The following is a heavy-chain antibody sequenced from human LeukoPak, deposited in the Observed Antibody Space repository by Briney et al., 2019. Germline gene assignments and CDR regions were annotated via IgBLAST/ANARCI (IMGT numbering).Heavy chain of an antibody. V-gene: IGHV3-23*01. J-gene: IGHJ4*02. CDR3: AKQLGYCSDGSCYFPY. CDR1: GFTFSNAW. Sequence: GGSLRLSCAASGFTFSNAWMSWVRQAPGKGLEWVSAISNNGGYTYYADSVQGRSTISRDNSKSTLCLQMNSLRAEDTAVYYCAKQLGYCSDGSCYFPYWGQGTLVTVSS. CDR2: ISNNGGYT. D-gene: IGHD2-15*01.